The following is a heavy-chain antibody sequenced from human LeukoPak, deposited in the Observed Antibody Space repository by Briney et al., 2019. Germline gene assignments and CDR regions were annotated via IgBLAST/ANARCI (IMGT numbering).Heavy chain of an antibody. D-gene: IGHD2-2*01. CDR3: ARGRYCSSTSCYVIFDY. J-gene: IGHJ4*02. V-gene: IGHV4-34*01. CDR1: GGSFSGYY. CDR2: INHSGST. Sequence: SETLSLTCAVYGGSFSGYYWSWIRQPPGKGLEWIGEINHSGSTNYNPPLKSRVTISVDTSKNQFSLKLSSVTAADTAVYYCARGRYCSSTSCYVIFDYWGQGTLVTVSS.